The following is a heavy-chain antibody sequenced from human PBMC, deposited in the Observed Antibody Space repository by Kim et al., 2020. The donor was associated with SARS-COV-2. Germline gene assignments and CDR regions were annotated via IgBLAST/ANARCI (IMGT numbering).Heavy chain of an antibody. J-gene: IGHJ6*02. V-gene: IGHV1-24*01. CDR2: FDPEDGET. CDR1: GYTLTELS. Sequence: ASVKVSCKVSGYTLTELSMHWVRQAPGKGLEWMGGFDPEDGETIYAQKFQGRVTMTEDTSTDTAYMELSSLRSEDTAVYYCATDMAGATRKDYYYYYGMDVWGQGTTVTVSS. CDR3: ATDMAGATRKDYYYYYGMDV. D-gene: IGHD1-26*01.